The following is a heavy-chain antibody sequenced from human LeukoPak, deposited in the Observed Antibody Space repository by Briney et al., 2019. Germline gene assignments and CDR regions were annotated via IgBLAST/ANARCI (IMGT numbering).Heavy chain of an antibody. CDR2: IYSGSV. J-gene: IGHJ5*02. CDR3: VKVGYGSGTWGWFDP. V-gene: IGHV4-59*11. CDR1: GASISGHY. D-gene: IGHD3-10*01. Sequence: PSETLSLTCNVSGASISGHYWSWLRQSPGKGLECIGYIYSGSVDYNPSLKSRATISGDASKNQVSLILKSVTTADTAIYYCVKVGYGSGTWGWFDPWGQGILATVST.